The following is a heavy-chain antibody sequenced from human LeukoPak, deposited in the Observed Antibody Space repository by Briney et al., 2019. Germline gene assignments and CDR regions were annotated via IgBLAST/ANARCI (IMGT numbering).Heavy chain of an antibody. CDR2: IYTSGST. CDR3: AASEGAMTDGFDY. CDR1: GVSITSYY. D-gene: IGHD2-2*01. J-gene: IGHJ4*02. Sequence: SETLSLTCTVSGVSITSYYWSWLRQPPGKGLEWIGYIYTSGSTNYNPSLKSRVTISVDTSKNQFSLKLNSVTAADTAVYYCAASEGAMTDGFDYWGQGTLVTVSS. V-gene: IGHV4-4*09.